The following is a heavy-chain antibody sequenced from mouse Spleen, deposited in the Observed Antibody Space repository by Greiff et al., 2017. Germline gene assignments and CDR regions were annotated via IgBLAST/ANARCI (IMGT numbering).Heavy chain of an antibody. J-gene: IGHJ3*01. CDR1: GFSLTSYG. V-gene: IGHV2-5-1*01. D-gene: IGHD2-4*01. Sequence: QVQLKESGPSLVQPSQSLSITCTVSGFSLTSYGVHWVRQSPGKGLEWLGVIWRGGSTDYNAAFMSRLSITKDNSKSQVFFKMNSLQADDTAIYYCAKPPAYYDYGWGFAYWGQGTLVTVSA. CDR2: IWRGGST. CDR3: AKPPAYYDYGWGFAY.